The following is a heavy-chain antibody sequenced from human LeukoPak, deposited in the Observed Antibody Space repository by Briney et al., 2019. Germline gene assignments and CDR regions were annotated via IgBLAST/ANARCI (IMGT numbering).Heavy chain of an antibody. CDR2: IYHSGST. Sequence: GSLRLSCAASGFTVSSNYMSWVRQAPGKGLEWIGEIYHSGSTNYNPSLKSRVTISVDKSKNQFSLKLSSVTAADTAVYYCARVLYSSGWLYYGMDVWGQGTTVTVSS. J-gene: IGHJ6*02. D-gene: IGHD6-19*01. V-gene: IGHV4-4*02. CDR3: ARVLYSSGWLYYGMDV. CDR1: GFTVSSNY.